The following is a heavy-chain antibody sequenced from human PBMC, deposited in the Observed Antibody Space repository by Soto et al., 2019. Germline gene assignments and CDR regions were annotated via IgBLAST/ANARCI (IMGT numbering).Heavy chain of an antibody. D-gene: IGHD5-12*01. V-gene: IGHV1-69*06. CDR2: IIPIFGTA. J-gene: IGHJ4*02. CDR1: GGTFSSYA. CDR3: ARDRSVSDGYNSSPIDY. Sequence: SLKVSCKASGGTFSSYAISWVRQAPGQGLEWMGGIIPIFGTANYAHKFKGRVTITADKSTSTAYMELSSLRSEDTAVYYCARDRSVSDGYNSSPIDYWGQGTLVTVSS.